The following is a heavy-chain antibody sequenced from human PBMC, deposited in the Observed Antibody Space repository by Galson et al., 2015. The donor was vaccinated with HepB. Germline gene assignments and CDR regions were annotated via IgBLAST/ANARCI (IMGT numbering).Heavy chain of an antibody. CDR2: IIPILGIA. Sequence: SVKVSCKASGGTFSSYAISWVRQAPGQGLEWMGGIIPILGIANYAQKFQGRVTITADKSTSTAYMELSSLRSEDTAVYYCAGVGYKVAAAGTGWFDPWGQGTLVTVSS. J-gene: IGHJ5*02. CDR1: GGTFSSYA. CDR3: AGVGYKVAAAGTGWFDP. D-gene: IGHD6-13*01. V-gene: IGHV1-69*10.